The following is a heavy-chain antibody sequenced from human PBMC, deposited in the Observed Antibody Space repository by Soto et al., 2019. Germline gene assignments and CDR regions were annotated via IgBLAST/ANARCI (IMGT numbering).Heavy chain of an antibody. J-gene: IGHJ4*02. D-gene: IGHD1-26*01. CDR1: GYTFTGYY. V-gene: IGHV1-69*13. Sequence: ASVKVSCRASGYTFTGYYMHWVRQAPGQGLEWMGGIIPIFGTANYAQKFQGRVTITADESTSTAYMELSSLRSEDAAVYYCAREGPSGQNFDSSCQGTLVTVSS. CDR2: IIPIFGTA. CDR3: AREGPSGQNFDS.